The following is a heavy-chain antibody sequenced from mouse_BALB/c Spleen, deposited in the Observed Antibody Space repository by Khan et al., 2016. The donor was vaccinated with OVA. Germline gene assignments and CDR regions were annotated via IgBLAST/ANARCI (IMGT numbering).Heavy chain of an antibody. CDR3: ARSFHYGSSTWFAH. Sequence: QVQLQQSGAELVKPGASVKLSCTASGYPLTSYWLHWVKQRPGQGLEWIGEIDPSDSYTNYNQKFKGKATLTLDKSSSTTYMQLSRLTSEASAVFYWARSFHYGSSTWFAHWGQGTLVTVSA. D-gene: IGHD1-1*01. CDR2: IDPSDSYT. CDR1: GYPLTSYW. J-gene: IGHJ3*01. V-gene: IGHV1-69*02.